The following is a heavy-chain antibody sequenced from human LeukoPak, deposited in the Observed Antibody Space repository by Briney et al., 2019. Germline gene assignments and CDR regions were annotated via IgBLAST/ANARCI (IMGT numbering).Heavy chain of an antibody. V-gene: IGHV1-18*01. CDR1: GYTFTSYG. Sequence: GASVKGSCKASGYTFTSYGISWVRQAPGQGLEWMGWISAYNVNTNYAQKLQGRVTMTTDTSTSTAYMELRSLRSDDTAVYYCARVYHTQFPPTYWGQGTLVTVSS. D-gene: IGHD2-2*01. CDR2: ISAYNVNT. CDR3: ARVYHTQFPPTY. J-gene: IGHJ4*02.